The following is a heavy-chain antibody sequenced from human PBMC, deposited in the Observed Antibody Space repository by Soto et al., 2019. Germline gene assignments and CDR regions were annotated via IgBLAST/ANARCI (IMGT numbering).Heavy chain of an antibody. CDR3: ARAIKRWEVNYYFDF. CDR1: GSTFNNFA. Sequence: QVVLLQSGAEVKEPGSSVRVSCQVSGSTFNNFAFSWVRQAPGHGPEWMGGIVVDSNTAEYSQRFQDRVTITADTSTDALYMELGSLTFEDTAVYYCARAIKRWEVNYYFDFWGQGTLVTVSS. V-gene: IGHV1-69*06. D-gene: IGHD1-26*01. CDR2: IVVDSNTA. J-gene: IGHJ4*02.